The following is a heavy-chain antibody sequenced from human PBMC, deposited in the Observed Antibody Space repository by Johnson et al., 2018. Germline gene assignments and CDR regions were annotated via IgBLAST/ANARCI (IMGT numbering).Heavy chain of an antibody. CDR3: ARGAGWWSGGSCLGRYSSQH. V-gene: IGHV3-11*04. J-gene: IGHJ1*01. CDR2: ISSSGSTI. CDR1: GFTFSSYS. Sequence: QVQLVQSGGGLVKPGGSLRLSCAASGFTFSSYSMSWIRQAPGKGLEWVSYISSSGSTIYYADSVKGRFTISRDNAKNSLYLQMNSLRAEDTAVYYCARGAGWWSGGSCLGRYSSQHWGQGTLVTVSS. D-gene: IGHD2-15*01.